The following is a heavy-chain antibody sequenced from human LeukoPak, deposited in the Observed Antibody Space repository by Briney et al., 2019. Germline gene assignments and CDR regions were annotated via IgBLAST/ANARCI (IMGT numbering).Heavy chain of an antibody. Sequence: PSESLSLTCTVAGGSIRSGYYYWGWIRQPPGKGLEWIGSIYDSGSTYYNPFLKSRVTISVDTSKNQFSLKLNSVTAADTAVDYCARHYGPWGQGTLVTVSS. J-gene: IGHJ5*02. V-gene: IGHV4-39*01. CDR2: IYDSGST. D-gene: IGHD3-10*01. CDR1: GGSIRSGYYY. CDR3: ARHYGP.